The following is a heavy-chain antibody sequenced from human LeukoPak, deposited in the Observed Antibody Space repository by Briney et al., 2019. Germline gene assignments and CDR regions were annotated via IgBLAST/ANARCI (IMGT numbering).Heavy chain of an antibody. V-gene: IGHV3-48*04. CDR1: GFTFSSYS. CDR2: IGSSDSTT. D-gene: IGHD3-16*01. J-gene: IGHJ4*02. CDR3: ARDNPFKYDYVN. Sequence: GGSLRLSCAASGFTFSSYSMNWVRQAPGKGLEWLSYIGSSDSTTHYADSVKGRFTISRDNAKNSLYLQMNSLRVEDTAVYYCARDNPFKYDYVNWGQGTLVTVSS.